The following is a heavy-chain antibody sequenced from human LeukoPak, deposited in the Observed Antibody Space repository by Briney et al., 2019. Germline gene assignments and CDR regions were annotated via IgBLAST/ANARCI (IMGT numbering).Heavy chain of an antibody. V-gene: IGHV4-39*01. D-gene: IGHD4-23*01. J-gene: IGHJ4*02. CDR3: ARRDDGNAYVDH. Sequence: SQTLSLTCTLSGGPTSTSYYYWGWIRQPPGKGLGWIGGIHYSGTAYYKPSLASRVAISVDTSKNQFSLSLSSVTAADTAVYYCARRDDGNAYVDHWGQGTLVTVSS. CDR1: GGPTSTSYYY. CDR2: IHYSGTA.